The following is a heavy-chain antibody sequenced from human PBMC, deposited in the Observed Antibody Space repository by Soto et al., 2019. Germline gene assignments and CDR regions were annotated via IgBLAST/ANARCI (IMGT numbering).Heavy chain of an antibody. CDR1: GGSVSSGFHY. D-gene: IGHD2-21*02. J-gene: IGHJ4*02. V-gene: IGHV4-61*01. CDR3: ARRPATAFYYFDY. Sequence: QVQLQESGPGLVKPSETLSLTCTVSGGSVSSGFHYWSWIRQPPGKGLEWMGNIYYSGSTNYNPSLKSRVTISVDTSKNQFSLKLNSVTAADTAVYYCARRPATAFYYFDYWGQGTLVTVSS. CDR2: IYYSGST.